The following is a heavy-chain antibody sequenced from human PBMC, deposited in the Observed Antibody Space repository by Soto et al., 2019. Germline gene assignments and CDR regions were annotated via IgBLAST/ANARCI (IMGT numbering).Heavy chain of an antibody. CDR1: GFTFTYYA. Sequence: EVQLLESGGGLVQPGGSLRLSCTASGFTFTYYAFSWVRQAPGKGLEWVSAISANGQGIYYADSVRGRFTISRDNSKNTVFLHMHSLTAEDTAVYYCAKDRDYPRDQFHYWGQGTLVTVSS. CDR3: AKDRDYPRDQFHY. D-gene: IGHD2-2*01. J-gene: IGHJ4*02. CDR2: ISANGQGI. V-gene: IGHV3-23*01.